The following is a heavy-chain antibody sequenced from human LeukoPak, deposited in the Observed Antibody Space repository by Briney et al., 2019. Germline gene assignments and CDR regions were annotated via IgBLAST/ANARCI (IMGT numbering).Heavy chain of an antibody. CDR1: GFTFSSYA. Sequence: PGGSLRLSCAASGFTFSSYAMSWVRQAPGKGLEWVSAISGSGGSTYYADSVKGRFTISRDNSKNTLHLQMNSLRAEDTAVYYCAKRSSYYDFWSGIDYWGLGTLVTVSS. D-gene: IGHD3-3*01. J-gene: IGHJ4*02. V-gene: IGHV3-23*01. CDR3: AKRSSYYDFWSGIDY. CDR2: ISGSGGST.